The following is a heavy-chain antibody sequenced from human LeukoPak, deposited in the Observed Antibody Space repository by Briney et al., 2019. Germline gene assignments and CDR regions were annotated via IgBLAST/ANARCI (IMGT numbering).Heavy chain of an antibody. D-gene: IGHD3-9*01. CDR1: GFTFSSYS. V-gene: IGHV3-48*04. Sequence: GGSLRLSCAASGFTFSSYSMNWVRQAPGKGLEWVSYISSSGSTIYYADSVKGRFTISRDNAKNSLYLQMNSLRAEDTAVYYCARASFRYDILTGYYNGVDFDYWGQGTLVTVSS. CDR3: ARASFRYDILTGYYNGVDFDY. J-gene: IGHJ4*02. CDR2: ISSSGSTI.